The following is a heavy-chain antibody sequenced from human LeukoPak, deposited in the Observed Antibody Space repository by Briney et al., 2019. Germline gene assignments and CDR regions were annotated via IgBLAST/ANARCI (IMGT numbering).Heavy chain of an antibody. J-gene: IGHJ4*02. CDR3: ARVPEMATIGGFDY. D-gene: IGHD5-24*01. CDR2: INPSGGST. Sequence: ASVKVSCKASGYTFTSHYMHWARQAPGQGLDWMAIINPSGGSTSYAQRLQGRVTMTRDMSTSTIYMELSSLRSEDTAVYYCARVPEMATIGGFDYWGQGTLVTVSS. V-gene: IGHV1-46*01. CDR1: GYTFTSHY.